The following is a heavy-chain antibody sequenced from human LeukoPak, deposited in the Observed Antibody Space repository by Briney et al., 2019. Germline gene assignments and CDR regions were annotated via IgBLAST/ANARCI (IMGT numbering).Heavy chain of an antibody. V-gene: IGHV3-23*01. J-gene: IGHJ4*02. CDR3: AKELYYYDSSGSFDY. CDR1: GFAFSSHA. D-gene: IGHD3-22*01. CDR2: IGVGGGDT. Sequence: GGSLRLSCAASGFAFSSHAMSWVRQAPGKGLEWVSGIGVGGGDTYYADSVKGRFTISRDNSKNTLYLQMNSLRAEDTAVYYCAKELYYYDSSGSFDYWGQGILVAVSS.